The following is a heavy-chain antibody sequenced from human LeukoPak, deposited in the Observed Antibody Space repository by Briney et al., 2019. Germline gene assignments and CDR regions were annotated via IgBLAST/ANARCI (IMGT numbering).Heavy chain of an antibody. CDR2: IYHSGST. J-gene: IGHJ3*02. V-gene: IGHV4-59*12. CDR1: GGSTSNFY. D-gene: IGHD6-13*01. Sequence: PSETPSLTCTVSGGSTSNFYWSWIRQPPGKGLEWLGYIYHSGSTNYNPSLKSRLTISLDTSKNQFSLKLTSVTAADTAVYYCARDQYSTNWYGPFDIWGQGTIVIVSS. CDR3: ARDQYSTNWYGPFDI.